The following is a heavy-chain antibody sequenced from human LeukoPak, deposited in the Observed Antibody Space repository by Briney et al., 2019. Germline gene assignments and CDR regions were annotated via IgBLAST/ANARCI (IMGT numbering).Heavy chain of an antibody. D-gene: IGHD4-17*01. V-gene: IGHV5-51*01. J-gene: IGHJ3*01. CDR1: GYSFTINW. Sequence: GDSLKISCKASGYSFTINWIAWVRQMPGQGLEWMGILYPGGSDIHYSPPFQGRITLSVDKTSSTAYLQWGSLKASDTATYCARPNSEWTTAGAFDLWGQGTLVTVSS. CDR2: LYPGGSDI. CDR3: RPNSEWTTAGAFDL.